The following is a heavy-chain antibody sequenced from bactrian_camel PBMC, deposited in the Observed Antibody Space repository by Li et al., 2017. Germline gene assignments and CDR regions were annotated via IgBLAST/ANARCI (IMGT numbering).Heavy chain of an antibody. CDR1: GYRYSTYC. V-gene: IGHV3S53*01. D-gene: IGHD4*01. CDR2: IDSDGRT. Sequence: HVQLVESGGGSVQAGESLRLSCVVSGYRYSTYCMGWFRQVPGNEREPLASIDSDGRTSVADSVKGRFSISQDNAQNTVYLQMNHLKPEDTAMYYCAADFGDRWGLATVATMGMLSFGYWGRGPRSPSP. J-gene: IGHJ6*01. CDR3: AADFGDRWGLATVATMGMLSFGY.